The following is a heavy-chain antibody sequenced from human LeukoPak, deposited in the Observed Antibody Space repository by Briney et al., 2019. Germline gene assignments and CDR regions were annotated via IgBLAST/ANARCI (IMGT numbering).Heavy chain of an antibody. Sequence: SETLSLTCTVSDGSISSSSYYWGWIRQPPGKGLEWIGSIYYTASTFYNPSLKSRVTISADTSKKQLSLKLSSVTAADTAVYYCARHPGSHCSTTTCYTGGVFDYWGQGTLVTVSS. CDR2: IYYTAST. J-gene: IGHJ4*02. V-gene: IGHV4-39*01. CDR3: ARHPGSHCSTTTCYTGGVFDY. D-gene: IGHD2-2*02. CDR1: DGSISSSSYY.